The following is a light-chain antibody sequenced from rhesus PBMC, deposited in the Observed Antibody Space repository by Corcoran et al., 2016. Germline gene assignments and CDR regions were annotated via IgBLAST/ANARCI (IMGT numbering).Light chain of an antibody. CDR3: LQYSSSPLT. J-gene: IGKJ4*01. CDR1: QSISRW. V-gene: IGKV1-22*01. Sequence: DIQMTQSPSSLSASVGDTVTITCRASQSISRWLDWYQQKPGKAPKLLIYKASSLQSGVPSRFSGSGSGTDFTLTIWSLQPEDFATYYCLQYSSSPLTFGGGTKVEIK. CDR2: KAS.